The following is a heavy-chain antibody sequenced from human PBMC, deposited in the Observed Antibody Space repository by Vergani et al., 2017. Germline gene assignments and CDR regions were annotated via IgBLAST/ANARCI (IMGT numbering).Heavy chain of an antibody. D-gene: IGHD5-12*01. CDR1: GFSLSTSGVG. CDR2: IYWDDDK. V-gene: IGHV2-5*02. J-gene: IGHJ3*02. CDR3: AHRGWLHNGHDAFDI. Sequence: QITLKESGPTLVKPTQTLTLTCTFSGFSLSTSGVGVGWIRQPPGKALEWLALIYWDDDKRYSPSLKSRLTITKDTSKNQVVLTMTNMDPVDTATYYCAHRGWLHNGHDAFDIWGQGTMVTVSS.